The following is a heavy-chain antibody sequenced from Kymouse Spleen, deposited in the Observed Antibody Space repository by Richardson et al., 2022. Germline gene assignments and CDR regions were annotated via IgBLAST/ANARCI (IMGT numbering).Heavy chain of an antibody. J-gene: IGHJ3*02. D-gene: IGHD4-11,IGHD4-11*01. Sequence: EVQLVESGGGLVQPGGSLRLSCAASGFTFSSYWMHWVRQAPGKGLVWVSRINSDGSSTSYADSVKGRFTISRDNAKNTLYLQMNSLRAEDTAVYYCAPTTVVAGDNAFDIWGQGTMVTVSS. V-gene: IGHV3-74*01. CDR2: INSDGSST. CDR3: APTTVVAGDNAFDI. CDR1: GFTFSSYW.